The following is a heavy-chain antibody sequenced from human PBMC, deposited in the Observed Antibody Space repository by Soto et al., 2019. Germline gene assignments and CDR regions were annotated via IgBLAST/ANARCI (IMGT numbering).Heavy chain of an antibody. J-gene: IGHJ4*02. CDR3: ARSRPFAYDILTGYSSYYCDY. D-gene: IGHD3-9*01. CDR2: TYYSGST. V-gene: IGHV4-31*02. CDR1: GGSLRSGGYS. Sequence: LSLTHTITGGSLRSGGYSLYWPRRHPGNGLEWFGYTYYSGSTYYNPSLKSRVTISVATSKNQVSMKQASDTASDTTECYSARSRPFAYDILTGYSSYYCDYWGQGTRVTVSS.